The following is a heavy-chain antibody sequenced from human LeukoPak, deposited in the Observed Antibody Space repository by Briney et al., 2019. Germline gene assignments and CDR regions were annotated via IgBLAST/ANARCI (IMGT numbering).Heavy chain of an antibody. D-gene: IGHD5-12*01. CDR2: INPNSGGT. CDR3: ARIMEWVVDIVATMGEFYY. CDR1: GYTFTGYY. V-gene: IGHV1-2*02. Sequence: ASVKVSCKASGYTFTGYYMHWVRQAPGQGLEWMGWINPNSGGTNYAQKFQGRVTMTRDTSISTAYMELSRLRSDDTAVYYCARIMEWVVDIVATMGEFYYLGQGTLVTVSS. J-gene: IGHJ4*01.